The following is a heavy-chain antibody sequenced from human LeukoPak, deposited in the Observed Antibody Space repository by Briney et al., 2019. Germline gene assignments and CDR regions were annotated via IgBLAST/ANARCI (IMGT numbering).Heavy chain of an antibody. CDR2: IYYSGST. CDR1: GGSISSYY. D-gene: IGHD5-12*01. Sequence: PSGTLSLTCTVSGGSISSYYWSWIRQPPGKGLEWIGYIYYSGSTNYNPSLKSRVTISVDTSKNQFSLKLSSVTAADTAVYYCARIFGSGYVFDYWGQGTLVTVSS. CDR3: ARIFGSGYVFDY. V-gene: IGHV4-59*01. J-gene: IGHJ4*02.